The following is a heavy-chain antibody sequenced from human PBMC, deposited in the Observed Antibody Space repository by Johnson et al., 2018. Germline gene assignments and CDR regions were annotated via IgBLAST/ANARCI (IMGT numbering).Heavy chain of an antibody. D-gene: IGHD3-22*01. CDR2: ISGSGASI. CDR3: SKEVFYDTSIRAAFDV. J-gene: IGHJ3*01. Sequence: VQLVESGGGLVQXGGSPRLSCAASGFTSSYDIHCVRKGTGNGLAWVSGISGSGASIYYADSVTGRFTISRDKSTNTVYMQMNRLRAEETAVYFGSKEVFYDTSIRAAFDVWGQGTVVTVSS. CDR1: GFTSSYD. V-gene: IGHV3-23*04.